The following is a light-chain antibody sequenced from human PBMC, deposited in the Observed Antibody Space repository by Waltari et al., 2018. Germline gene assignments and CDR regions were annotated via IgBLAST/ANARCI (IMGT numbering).Light chain of an antibody. CDR2: RNN. CDR1: SSNIGSNY. Sequence: QSVLTQPPSASGTPGQRVTISCSGRSSNIGSNYVYWYQQLPGTAPKLLIYRNNQRPSGVPDRFSGSKSGTSASLASSGLRSEDEADYYCAAWDDSLSGPVFGGGTKLTVL. CDR3: AAWDDSLSGPV. J-gene: IGLJ3*02. V-gene: IGLV1-47*01.